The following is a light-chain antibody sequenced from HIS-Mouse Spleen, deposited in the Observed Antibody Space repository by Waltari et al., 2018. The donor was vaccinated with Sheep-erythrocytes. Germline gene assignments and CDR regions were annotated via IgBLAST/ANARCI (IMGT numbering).Light chain of an antibody. Sequence: DIQLTQSPSFLSASVGDRVTITCRASQGISSYLAWYQQKPGKAPKLLIYAASTLQSGVPSRFSGSGSGTEFTLTIRSLQPEDFATYYCQQLNSYPSTFGPGTKVDIK. J-gene: IGKJ3*01. CDR2: AAS. CDR3: QQLNSYPST. CDR1: QGISSY. V-gene: IGKV1-9*01.